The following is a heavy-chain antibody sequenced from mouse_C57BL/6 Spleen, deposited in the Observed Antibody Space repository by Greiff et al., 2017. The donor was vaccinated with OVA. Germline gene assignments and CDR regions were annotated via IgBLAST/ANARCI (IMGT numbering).Heavy chain of an antibody. CDR2: IYPGNSDT. CDR1: GYTFTSYW. D-gene: IGHD4-1*01. Sequence: VHVKQSGTVLARPGASVKMSCKTSGYTFTSYWMHWVKQRPGQGLEWIGAIYPGNSDTSYNQKFKGKAKLTAVTSASTAYMELSSLTNEDSAVYDCTRGLTGTEAMDDWGQGTSVTVSS. CDR3: TRGLTGTEAMDD. V-gene: IGHV1-5*01. J-gene: IGHJ4*01.